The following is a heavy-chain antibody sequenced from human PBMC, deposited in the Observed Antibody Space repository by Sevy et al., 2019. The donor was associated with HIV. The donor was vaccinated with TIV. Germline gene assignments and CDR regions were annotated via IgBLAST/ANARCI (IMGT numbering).Heavy chain of an antibody. V-gene: IGHV4-34*01. D-gene: IGHD3-22*01. CDR1: GGSFSGYD. Sequence: SETLSLTCAVYGGSFSGYDWSWIRQPPGKGLEWIGEINHSGSTNYNPPLKSRVTISVDTSKNQFSLKLSSVTAADTAVYYCARARTYYDLDYWGQGTLVTVSS. CDR3: ARARTYYDLDY. J-gene: IGHJ4*02. CDR2: INHSGST.